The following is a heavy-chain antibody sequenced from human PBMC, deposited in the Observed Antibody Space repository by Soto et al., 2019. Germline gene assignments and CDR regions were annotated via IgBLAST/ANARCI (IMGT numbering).Heavy chain of an antibody. J-gene: IGHJ4*02. V-gene: IGHV3-74*01. CDR2: INPVGTIT. D-gene: IGHD3-3*01. Sequence: GGSLRLSCAASGFTFSSYGMHWVRQTPGKGLVWVSRINPVGTITNYADSVEGRFIISRDNAATTLYLQMNSLSAEDTAIYYCTSDTFGLRDSWGQGTLVTVSS. CDR3: TSDTFGLRDS. CDR1: GFTFSSYG.